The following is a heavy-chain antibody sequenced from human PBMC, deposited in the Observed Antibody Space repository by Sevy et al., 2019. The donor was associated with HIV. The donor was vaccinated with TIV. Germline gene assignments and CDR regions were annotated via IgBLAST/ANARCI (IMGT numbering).Heavy chain of an antibody. CDR2: ISNSGRTT. V-gene: IGHV3-11*04. CDR3: VRDRSASWIDAFDI. Sequence: GGSLRLSCAASGFTLSDYYMTWVRQAPGKGLEWIAYISNSGRTTHNADSVDGRFTISRDNAKNSLYLQMNSLRVEDTAVYYCVRDRSASWIDAFDIWGRGARVTVSS. J-gene: IGHJ3*02. D-gene: IGHD2-2*03. CDR1: GFTLSDYY.